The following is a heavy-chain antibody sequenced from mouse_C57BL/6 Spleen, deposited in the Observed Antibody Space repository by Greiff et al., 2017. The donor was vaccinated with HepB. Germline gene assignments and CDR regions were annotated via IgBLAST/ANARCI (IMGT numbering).Heavy chain of an antibody. CDR3: AREVDDYGKALDY. D-gene: IGHD2-4*01. V-gene: IGHV1-72*01. Sequence: VQLQQPGAELVKPGASVKLSCKASGYTFTSYWMHWVKQRPGRGLEWIGRIDPNGGDTKYNEKFKSKATLTADKPSSTAYMQLSSLTSEDAAVYYCAREVDDYGKALDYWGQGTTLTVSS. CDR1: GYTFTSYW. CDR2: IDPNGGDT. J-gene: IGHJ2*01.